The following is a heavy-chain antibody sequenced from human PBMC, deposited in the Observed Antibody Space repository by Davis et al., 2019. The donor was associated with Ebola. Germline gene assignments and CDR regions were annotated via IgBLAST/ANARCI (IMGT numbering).Heavy chain of an antibody. Sequence: MPSETLSLTCTVSGGSISSYYWSWIRQSPGKGLEWIGYIYYSGSTNYNPSLKSRVTISVDTSKNQFSLKLSSVTAADTAVYYCARRGRARGMDVWGQGTTVTVSS. CDR2: IYYSGST. CDR3: ARRGRARGMDV. V-gene: IGHV4-59*08. J-gene: IGHJ6*02. CDR1: GGSISSYY. D-gene: IGHD3-16*01.